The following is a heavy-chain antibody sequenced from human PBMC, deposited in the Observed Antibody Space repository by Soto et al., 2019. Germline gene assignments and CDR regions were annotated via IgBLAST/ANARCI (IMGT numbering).Heavy chain of an antibody. Sequence: DAELVESGGGLVQPGGSLRLSCVAAGFSISDHFMDWVRQAPGKGLEWIGRSRNKDKTYTTEYAASVRGRSTISRDDGKNSVFLQMNSLKPENPAVYSCVRYRVGRMGYDVGGQGTLVTV. CDR3: VRYRVGRMGYDV. CDR2: SRNKDKTYTT. D-gene: IGHD2-8*01. J-gene: IGHJ4*02. V-gene: IGHV3-72*01. CDR1: GFSISDHF.